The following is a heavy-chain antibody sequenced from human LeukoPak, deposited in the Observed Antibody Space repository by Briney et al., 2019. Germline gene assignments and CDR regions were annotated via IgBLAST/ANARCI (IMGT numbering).Heavy chain of an antibody. D-gene: IGHD4-17*01. CDR1: GFTFRTYS. CDR3: ARDPRTTVSGYYYYYMDV. J-gene: IGHJ6*03. Sequence: GGSLRLSCAASGFTFRTYSIHWVRQAPGKGLEWVAVISYDGSNKYCADSVKGRFTISRDNSKNTLYLQMNSLRAEDTAVYYCARDPRTTVSGYYYYYMDVWGKGTTVTVSS. V-gene: IGHV3-30*03. CDR2: ISYDGSNK.